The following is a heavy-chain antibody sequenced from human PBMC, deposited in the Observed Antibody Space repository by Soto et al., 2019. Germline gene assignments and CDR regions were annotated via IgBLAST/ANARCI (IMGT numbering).Heavy chain of an antibody. CDR1: GYTFTSYP. V-gene: IGHV1-3*01. J-gene: IGHJ5*02. CDR2: INAGNGGT. Sequence: ASVKVSCKASGYTFTSYPMNWLRQAPGQRPERMGWINAGNGGTKYSQKFQGRVSITRDTSASTAYMQLSRLRSEDTAVYYCATDRGGYCSGGSCSEAWFDPWGQGTLVTVSS. D-gene: IGHD2-15*01. CDR3: ATDRGGYCSGGSCSEAWFDP.